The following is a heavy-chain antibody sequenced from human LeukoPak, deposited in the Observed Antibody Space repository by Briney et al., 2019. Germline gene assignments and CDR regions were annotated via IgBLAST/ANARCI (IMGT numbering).Heavy chain of an antibody. V-gene: IGHV1-2*06. CDR2: INPNSGGT. J-gene: IGHJ4*02. CDR3: ARGSSSTSLYYFDY. D-gene: IGHD2-2*01. Sequence: ASVKVSCKASGYTFTGYYMHWVRQAPGQGLEWMGQINPNSGGTNYAQKFQGRVTMTRDTSISTAYMELSRLRSDDTAVYYCARGSSSTSLYYFDYWGQGTLVTVSS. CDR1: GYTFTGYY.